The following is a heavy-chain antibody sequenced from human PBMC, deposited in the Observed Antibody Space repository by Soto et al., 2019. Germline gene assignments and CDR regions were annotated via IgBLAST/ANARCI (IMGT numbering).Heavy chain of an antibody. CDR2: ISAHNGNT. V-gene: IGHV1-18*01. D-gene: IGHD1-26*01. J-gene: IGHJ1*01. Sequence: QVHLVQSGAEVKKPGASVKVSCKGSGYGFTTYGITWVRQAPGQGLEWMAWISAHNGNTNYAQKLPGRVTVTRATSTSTAHLALTSLRSDDTAVSYSARGSSGDSWAQGALVTVSS. CDR3: ARGSSGDS. CDR1: GYGFTTYG.